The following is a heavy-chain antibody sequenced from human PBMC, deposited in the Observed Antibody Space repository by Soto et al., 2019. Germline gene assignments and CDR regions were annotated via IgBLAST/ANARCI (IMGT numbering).Heavy chain of an antibody. D-gene: IGHD3-22*01. CDR3: ARFYYYDSSGYYLDY. CDR1: GGSISSGGYY. J-gene: IGHJ4*02. V-gene: IGHV4-31*03. Sequence: QVQLQESGPGLVKPSQTLSLTCTVSGGSISSGGYYWSWIRQHPGKGLEWIGYIYYSGSTYYNPSLKSRVTISVDTSKNHFSLKLSSVTDADTAVYYCARFYYYDSSGYYLDYWCQGTLVTVSS. CDR2: IYYSGST.